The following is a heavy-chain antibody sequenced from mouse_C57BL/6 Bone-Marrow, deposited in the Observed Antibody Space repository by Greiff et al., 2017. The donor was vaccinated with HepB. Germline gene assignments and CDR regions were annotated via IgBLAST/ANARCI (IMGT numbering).Heavy chain of an antibody. V-gene: IGHV1-15*01. J-gene: IGHJ2*01. CDR1: GYTFTDYE. Sequence: VQLQQSGAELVRPGASVTLSCKASGYTFTDYEMHWVKQTPVHGLEWIGAIDPETGGTAYNQKFKGKAILTADKSSSTAYMELRSLTSEDSAVYYCTRSPYDYRGYYFDYWGQGTTLTVSS. CDR2: IDPETGGT. D-gene: IGHD2-4*01. CDR3: TRSPYDYRGYYFDY.